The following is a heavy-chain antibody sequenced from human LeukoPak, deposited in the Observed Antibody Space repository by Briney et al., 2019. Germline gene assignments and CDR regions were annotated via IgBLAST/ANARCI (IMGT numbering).Heavy chain of an antibody. Sequence: SETLSLTCAVYGGSFSGYYWSWIRQPPGKGLEWIGEINHSGSTNYNPSLKSRVTMSVDTSKNQFSLKLSSVTAADTAVYYCARDYMWAGWFDPWGQGTLVTVSS. D-gene: IGHD3-10*01. V-gene: IGHV4-34*01. J-gene: IGHJ5*02. CDR1: GGSFSGYY. CDR3: ARDYMWAGWFDP. CDR2: INHSGST.